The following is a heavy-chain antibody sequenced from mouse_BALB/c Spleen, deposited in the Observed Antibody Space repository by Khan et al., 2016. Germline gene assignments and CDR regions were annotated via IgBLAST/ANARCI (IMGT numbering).Heavy chain of an antibody. CDR1: GDSITSGY. CDR3: ATSDGYYFEY. CDR2: ISYSGST. J-gene: IGHJ2*01. D-gene: IGHD2-3*01. Sequence: VQLQQPGPSLVKPSHTLSLTCSVTGDSITSGYWHWIRKFPGNKLEYMGYISYSGSTYYNPSPKSRISINPDTSTTQLYLQLNSVTTEDTATDYDATSDGYYFEYWGQGTTVTGSA. V-gene: IGHV3-8*02.